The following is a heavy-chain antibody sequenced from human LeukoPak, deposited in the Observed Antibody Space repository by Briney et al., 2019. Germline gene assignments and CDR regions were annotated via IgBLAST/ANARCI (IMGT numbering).Heavy chain of an antibody. J-gene: IGHJ5*02. D-gene: IGHD3-3*01. CDR2: ISAYNGAT. CDR1: GYTFTSHG. V-gene: IGHV1-18*01. CDR3: ARTNMVFGVNIEQNWFDP. Sequence: AXVKVSCKASGYTFTSHGISWVRQAPGQGLVWMGWISAYNGATTYPQTFQGRVTLTTDTSTSTVYMEMRSLRSDDTAIYYCARTNMVFGVNIEQNWFDPWGQGTLVTVSS.